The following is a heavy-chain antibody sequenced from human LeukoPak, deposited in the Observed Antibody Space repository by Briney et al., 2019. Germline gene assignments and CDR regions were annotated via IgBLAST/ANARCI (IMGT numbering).Heavy chain of an antibody. D-gene: IGHD6-19*01. CDR2: ISSSISVI. V-gene: IGHV3-48*02. CDR3: ARDQYSGHWYYALDI. CDR1: GFTFGSYE. Sequence: GGSHRLSCAASGFTFGSYEMNWVRQAPGKGLEWVSYISSSISVIYYADSVKGRFTISRDNAKNSLYLQMNSLRDEDTAVYYCARDQYSGHWYYALDIWGQGTMVTASS. J-gene: IGHJ3*02.